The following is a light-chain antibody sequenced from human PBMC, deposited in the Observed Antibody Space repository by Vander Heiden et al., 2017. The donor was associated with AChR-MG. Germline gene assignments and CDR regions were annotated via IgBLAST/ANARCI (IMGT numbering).Light chain of an antibody. Sequence: SYELTQPPSVSVSPGQTARITCSGDALPKPYAYWYQQKPGQAPVLVIYKDSERPSGIPERFSGSSSGTTVTLTISGVQAEDEADYYCQSADSSGVVVFGGGTKLTVL. V-gene: IGLV3-25*03. CDR1: ALPKPY. CDR3: QSADSSGVVV. J-gene: IGLJ2*01. CDR2: KDS.